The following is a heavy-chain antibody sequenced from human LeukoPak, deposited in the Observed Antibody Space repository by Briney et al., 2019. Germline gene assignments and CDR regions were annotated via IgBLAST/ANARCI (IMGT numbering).Heavy chain of an antibody. CDR3: ARLEAAYSSSWYGMDV. V-gene: IGHV4-59*08. D-gene: IGHD6-13*01. Sequence: SETLSLTCTVSGGSISSYYWSWIRQPPGQGLEWIGYIYYSGSTNYNPSLKSRVTISVDTSKNQFSLKLSSVTAADTAVYYCARLEAAYSSSWYGMDVWGQGTTVTVSS. J-gene: IGHJ6*02. CDR2: IYYSGST. CDR1: GGSISSYY.